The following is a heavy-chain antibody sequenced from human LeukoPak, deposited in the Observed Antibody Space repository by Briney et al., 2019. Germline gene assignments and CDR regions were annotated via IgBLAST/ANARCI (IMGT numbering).Heavy chain of an antibody. CDR3: ARLRDSRSYYFDY. CDR2: VYHSGST. J-gene: IGHJ4*02. CDR1: GGSISSSNYY. Sequence: SETLSLTCTVSGGSISSSNYYWGWIRQPPGKGLEWLGSVYHSGSTYYTPSLKSRVTISVDTSKNQFSLQLSSVTAADTAVYYCARLRDSRSYYFDYWGQGILVTVSS. V-gene: IGHV4-39*01. D-gene: IGHD6-6*01.